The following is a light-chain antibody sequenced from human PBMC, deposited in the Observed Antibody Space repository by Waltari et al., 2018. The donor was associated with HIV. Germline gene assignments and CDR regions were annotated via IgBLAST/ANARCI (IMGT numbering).Light chain of an antibody. J-gene: IGLJ1*01. CDR2: DDS. CDR1: RSNIGNNY. V-gene: IGLV1-51*01. Sequence: QSILTQPPPVSAAPGQRVTISCSGSRSNIGNNYVSWYQQLPETAPQLLIYDDSERPSCVPGRFSASQSDIAATLVIPRLRTEDEADYYCGACDSTLGAFVFGGGTYITVL. CDR3: GACDSTLGAFV.